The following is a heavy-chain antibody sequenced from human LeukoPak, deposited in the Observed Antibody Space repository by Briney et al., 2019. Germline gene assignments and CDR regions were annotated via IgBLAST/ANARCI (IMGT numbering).Heavy chain of an antibody. CDR2: ISSSSNTI. J-gene: IGHJ4*02. CDR3: ARISGWPNYFDY. D-gene: IGHD6-25*01. CDR1: GFTFSSYS. Sequence: PGGSLRLSCAASGFTFSSYSMNWVRQAPGKGLEWVSYISSSSNTIYYADSVKGRFTISRDNAKKSLYLQMYSLRAEDTAVYYCARISGWPNYFDYWGQGTLVTVSS. V-gene: IGHV3-48*01.